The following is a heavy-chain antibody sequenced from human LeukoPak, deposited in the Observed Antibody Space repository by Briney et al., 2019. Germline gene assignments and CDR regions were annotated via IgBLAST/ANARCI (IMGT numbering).Heavy chain of an antibody. J-gene: IGHJ4*02. CDR3: AKDPSIVVAGNYCDY. Sequence: GRSLRLSCAASGFTFSSYGMHWVRQAPGKGLEWVAVIWYDGSNKYYADSVKGRFTISRDNSKNTLYLQMNSLRAEDTAVYYCAKDPSIVVAGNYCDYWGQGTLVTVSS. CDR2: IWYDGSNK. CDR1: GFTFSSYG. D-gene: IGHD6-19*01. V-gene: IGHV3-33*06.